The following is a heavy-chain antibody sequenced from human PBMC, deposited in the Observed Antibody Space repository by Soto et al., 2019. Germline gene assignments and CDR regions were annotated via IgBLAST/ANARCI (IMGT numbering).Heavy chain of an antibody. Sequence: GGSLRLSCVFSGFTFSTYTMNWVRQAPGKGLEWVSSINGRSNYVYYADSVKGRFTISRDNAKNSLYLQMNRLRAEDTAIYYCAREDGVVGSSSAFDHWGLGTMVTVSS. CDR2: INGRSNYV. CDR1: GFTFSTYT. J-gene: IGHJ4*02. V-gene: IGHV3-21*01. D-gene: IGHD1-26*01. CDR3: AREDGVVGSSSAFDH.